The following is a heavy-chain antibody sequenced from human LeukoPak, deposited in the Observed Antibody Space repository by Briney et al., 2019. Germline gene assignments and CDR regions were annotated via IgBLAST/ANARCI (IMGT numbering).Heavy chain of an antibody. CDR3: ARQNTPHGNFDY. Sequence: GGSLRLSCAASGFTLSNYAMHWVRQPAGEGLEWVSALGTAGDTFYPGSVKGRFTISRDNAKKSLFLQMNSLRAEDTAVYYCARQNTPHGNFDYWGQGTLVTVSS. CDR1: GFTLSNYA. D-gene: IGHD5-24*01. CDR2: LGTAGDT. V-gene: IGHV3-13*01. J-gene: IGHJ4*02.